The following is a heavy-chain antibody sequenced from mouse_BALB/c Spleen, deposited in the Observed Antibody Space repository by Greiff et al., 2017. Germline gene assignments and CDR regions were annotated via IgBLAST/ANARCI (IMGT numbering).Heavy chain of an antibody. D-gene: IGHD2-10*02. J-gene: IGHJ3*01. V-gene: IGHV5-17*02. CDR1: GFTFSSFG. Sequence: EVQLVESGGGLVQPGGSRKLSCAASGFTFSSFGMHWVRQAPEKGLEWVAYISSGSSTIYYADTVKGRFTISRDNPKNTLFLQMTSLRSEDTAMYYCARQKGYGKAWFAYWGQGTLVTVSA. CDR2: ISSGSSTI. CDR3: ARQKGYGKAWFAY.